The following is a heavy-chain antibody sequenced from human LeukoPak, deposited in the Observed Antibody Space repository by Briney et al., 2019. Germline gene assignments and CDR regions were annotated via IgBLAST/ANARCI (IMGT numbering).Heavy chain of an antibody. Sequence: PSQTLSLTCTVSSGSITSGGYYWNWIRQHPGKGLEWIGYIYYSGSTFYNPSLKSRVTMSVDTSKNQFSLKLSAVTAADTAVYCCARAPMGMTTVRYYYYYYMDVWGKGTTVTVSS. J-gene: IGHJ6*03. V-gene: IGHV4-31*03. CDR2: IYYSGST. CDR1: SGSITSGGYY. CDR3: ARAPMGMTTVRYYYYYYMDV. D-gene: IGHD4-11*01.